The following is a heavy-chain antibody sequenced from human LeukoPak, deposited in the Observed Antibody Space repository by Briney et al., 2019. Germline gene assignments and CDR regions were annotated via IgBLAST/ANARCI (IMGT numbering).Heavy chain of an antibody. Sequence: SETLSLTCTVSGGSISSSSYYWGWIRQPPGKGLEWIGSIYYSGSTYYNPSLKSRVTISVDTSKNQFSLKLSSVTAADTAVYYCARAEDTAMVYYWGQGTLVTVSS. CDR3: ARAEDTAMVYY. D-gene: IGHD5-18*01. J-gene: IGHJ4*02. CDR1: GGSISSSSYY. V-gene: IGHV4-39*07. CDR2: IYYSGST.